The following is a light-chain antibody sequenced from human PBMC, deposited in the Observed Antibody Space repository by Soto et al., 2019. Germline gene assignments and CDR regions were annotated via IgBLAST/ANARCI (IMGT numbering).Light chain of an antibody. CDR1: QSVSSNY. CDR2: GAS. Sequence: VLTQSPGTLSLSPGERATLSCRASQSVSSNYLAWFQQKPGQAPRLLIYGASSRATGIPDRFSGSGSGTDFTLTISRLEPEDCAVYYCQQYGTSTFTFGQGTKLEIK. CDR3: QQYGTSTFT. V-gene: IGKV3-20*01. J-gene: IGKJ2*01.